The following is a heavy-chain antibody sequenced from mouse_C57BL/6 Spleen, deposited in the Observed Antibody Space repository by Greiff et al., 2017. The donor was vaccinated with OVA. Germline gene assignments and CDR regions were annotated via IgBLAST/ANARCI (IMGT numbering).Heavy chain of an antibody. CDR3: ARRNYGSSGYFDV. D-gene: IGHD1-1*01. Sequence: QVQLKQPGAELVKPGASVKMSCKASGYTFTSYWITWVKPRPGQGLEWIGDIYPGSGSTNYNEKFKSKATLTVDTSSSTAYMQLSSLTSEDSAVYYCARRNYGSSGYFDVWGTGTTVTVSS. V-gene: IGHV1-55*01. CDR2: IYPGSGST. J-gene: IGHJ1*03. CDR1: GYTFTSYW.